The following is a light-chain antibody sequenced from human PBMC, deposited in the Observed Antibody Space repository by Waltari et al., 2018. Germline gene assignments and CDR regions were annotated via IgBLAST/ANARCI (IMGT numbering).Light chain of an antibody. Sequence: DIQMTQSPSSLSASVGDRVTIPCRARQSITYYLNWYQQQPGKAPKLLVYAASSLQSGVPSRFSGSGSGTDFTLTINSLQPEDSATYYCQQTYSTPRTFGQGTKVQIK. CDR1: QSITYY. J-gene: IGKJ1*01. CDR3: QQTYSTPRT. CDR2: AAS. V-gene: IGKV1-39*01.